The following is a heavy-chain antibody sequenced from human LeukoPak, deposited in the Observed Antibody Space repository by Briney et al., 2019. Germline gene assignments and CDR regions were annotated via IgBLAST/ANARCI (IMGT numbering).Heavy chain of an antibody. CDR1: GYTFTSYD. J-gene: IGHJ4*02. D-gene: IGHD2-21*02. Sequence: SVKVSCKASGYTFTSYDINWVRQAPGQGLEWMGGIIPIFGTANYAQKFQGRVTITADESTSTAYMELSSLRSEDTAVYYCARYGAAGDFYYFDYWGQGTLVTVSS. CDR2: IIPIFGTA. CDR3: ARYGAAGDFYYFDY. V-gene: IGHV1-69*13.